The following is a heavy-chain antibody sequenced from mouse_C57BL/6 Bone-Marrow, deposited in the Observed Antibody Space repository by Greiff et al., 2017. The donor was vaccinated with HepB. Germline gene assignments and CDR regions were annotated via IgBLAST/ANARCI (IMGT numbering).Heavy chain of an antibody. CDR2: IDPENGDT. D-gene: IGHD4-1*01. CDR3: TTLGRFAY. CDR1: GFNIKDAY. J-gene: IGHJ3*01. Sequence: LVESGAELVRPGASVKLSCTASGFNIKDAYMHWVKQRPEQGLEWIGWIDPENGDTEYASKFQGKATITADTSSNTAYLQLSSLTSEDTAVYYCTTLGRFAYWGQGTLVTVSA. V-gene: IGHV14-4*01.